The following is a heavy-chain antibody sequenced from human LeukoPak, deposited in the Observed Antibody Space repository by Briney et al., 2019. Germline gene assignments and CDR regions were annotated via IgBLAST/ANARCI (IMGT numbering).Heavy chain of an antibody. Sequence: RPSETLSLTCTVSGGSISSYYRSWMRQPPGKGLEWIGYIYYSGSTNYNPSLKSRVTISVDTSKNQFSLKLSSVTAADTAMYYCARVTGYVIEDYFDYWGQGTLVTVSS. CDR3: ARVTGYVIEDYFDY. V-gene: IGHV4-59*01. J-gene: IGHJ4*02. CDR2: IYYSGST. CDR1: GGSISSYY. D-gene: IGHD3-22*01.